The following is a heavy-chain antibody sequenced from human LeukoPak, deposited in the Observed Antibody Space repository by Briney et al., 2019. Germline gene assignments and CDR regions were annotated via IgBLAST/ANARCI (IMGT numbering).Heavy chain of an antibody. V-gene: IGHV4-59*02. D-gene: IGHD2/OR15-2a*01. CDR3: ARGIYGDLGRPFDI. CDR1: GGSVGSYY. J-gene: IGHJ3*02. Sequence: SETLSLTCTVSGGSVGSYYWSWIRQPPGKGLEWIGYVYFGGSTNYNPSLKSRVTISGDTSKNQFSLKLSSLTAADTAVYYCARGIYGDLGRPFDIWGQGTMVTVSS. CDR2: VYFGGST.